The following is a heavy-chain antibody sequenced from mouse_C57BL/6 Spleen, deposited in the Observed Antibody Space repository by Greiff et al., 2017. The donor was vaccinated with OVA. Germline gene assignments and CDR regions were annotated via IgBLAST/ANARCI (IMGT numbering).Heavy chain of an antibody. CDR3: ARRTGIGFDY. J-gene: IGHJ2*01. V-gene: IGHV5-17*01. CDR1: GFTFSDYG. D-gene: IGHD4-1*01. CDR2: ISSGSSTI. Sequence: EVQLVESGGGLVKPGGSLKLSCAASGFTFSDYGMHWVRQAPEKGLEWVAYISSGSSTIYYADTVKCRFTISRDNAKNTLFLQMTSLRSEDTAMYYCARRTGIGFDYWGQGTTLTVSS.